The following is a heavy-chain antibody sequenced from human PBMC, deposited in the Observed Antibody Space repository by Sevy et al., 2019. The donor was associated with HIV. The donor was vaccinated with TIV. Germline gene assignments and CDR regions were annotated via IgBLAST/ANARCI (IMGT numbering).Heavy chain of an antibody. J-gene: IGHJ6*02. CDR2: ISYHGRYK. CDR1: GISFTTSC. V-gene: IGHV3-30*18. CDR3: AKDFTGYNGMDV. D-gene: IGHD3-9*01. Sequence: GGSLRLSCIVSGISFTTSCMHWVRQAPGKGLEWVAVISYHGRYKFYAESVKGRSTISRDNSKNMLYLQMNSLRAEDTGVYYCAKDFTGYNGMDVWGQGTMVTVSS.